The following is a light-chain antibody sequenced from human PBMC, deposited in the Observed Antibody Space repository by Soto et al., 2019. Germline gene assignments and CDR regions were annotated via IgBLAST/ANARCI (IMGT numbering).Light chain of an antibody. Sequence: SVLTQPASVSGSPGQSITTSCIGTTSDVGGYNLVSWYQQHTAKAPKLLIYEGTQRPSGVSSRFSGSKSGNTASLTISGLQAEDEADYYCCSYASSSSYVFGTGTKVTVL. V-gene: IGLV2-23*01. CDR3: CSYASSSSYV. CDR1: TSDVGGYNL. CDR2: EGT. J-gene: IGLJ1*01.